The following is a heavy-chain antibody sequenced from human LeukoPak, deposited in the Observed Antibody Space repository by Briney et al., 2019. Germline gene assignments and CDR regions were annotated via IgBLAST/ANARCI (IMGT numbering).Heavy chain of an antibody. Sequence: ASVKVSCKASGYTCTSYGISWVRQAPGQGLEWMGWISAYNGNTNYAQKLQGRVTMTTDTSTSTAYMELRSLRSDDTAVYYCARDLWFGTSETPTYFDYWGQGTLVTVSS. V-gene: IGHV1-18*04. D-gene: IGHD3-10*01. CDR1: GYTCTSYG. CDR3: ARDLWFGTSETPTYFDY. CDR2: ISAYNGNT. J-gene: IGHJ4*02.